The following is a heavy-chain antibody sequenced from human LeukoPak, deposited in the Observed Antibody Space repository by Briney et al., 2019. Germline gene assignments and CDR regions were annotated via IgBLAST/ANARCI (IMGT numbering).Heavy chain of an antibody. J-gene: IGHJ4*02. CDR1: GGSISSYY. Sequence: SETLSLTCTVSGGSISSYYWSWIRQPPGKGLEWIGYIYYSGSTNYNPSLKSRVTISVDTPKNQFSLKLSSVTAADTAVYFCALGDCSSTSCYVFDYWGQGTLVTVSS. CDR2: IYYSGST. V-gene: IGHV4-59*01. CDR3: ALGDCSSTSCYVFDY. D-gene: IGHD2-2*01.